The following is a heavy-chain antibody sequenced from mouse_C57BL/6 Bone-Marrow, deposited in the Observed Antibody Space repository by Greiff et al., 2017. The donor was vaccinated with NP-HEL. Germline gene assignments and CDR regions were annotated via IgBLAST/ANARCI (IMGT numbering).Heavy chain of an antibody. J-gene: IGHJ2*01. CDR2: ISSGGSDT. CDR1: GFTFSSYG. Sequence: EVKLVESGGDLVKPGGSLKLSCAASGFTFSSYGMSWVRQTPDKRLEWVATISSGGSDTYYLDSVQGRFTISRDNAKNTLYLQMGSLKSEGTAMYYCARASFDYWGQGTTLTVSS. V-gene: IGHV5-6*01. CDR3: ARASFDY.